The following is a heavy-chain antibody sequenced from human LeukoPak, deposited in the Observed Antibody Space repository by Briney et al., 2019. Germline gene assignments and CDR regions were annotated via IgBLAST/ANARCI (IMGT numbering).Heavy chain of an antibody. J-gene: IGHJ4*02. V-gene: IGHV3-23*01. Sequence: GGSLRLSCAASGFTFSSYAMSWVRQAPGKGLEWVSAISGSGGSTYYADSVKGRFTISRDNSKNTPYLQMNSLRAEDTAVYYCAKAYDSWSTAPFDYWGQGTLVTVSS. D-gene: IGHD3-3*01. CDR2: ISGSGGST. CDR3: AKAYDSWSTAPFDY. CDR1: GFTFSSYA.